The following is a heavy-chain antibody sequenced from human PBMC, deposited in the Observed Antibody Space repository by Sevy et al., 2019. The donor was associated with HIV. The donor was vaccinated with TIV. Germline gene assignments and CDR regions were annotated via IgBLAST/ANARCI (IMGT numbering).Heavy chain of an antibody. D-gene: IGHD3-22*01. V-gene: IGHV3-11*06. CDR3: ARVNYYDSSGYYDY. J-gene: IGHJ4*02. CDR1: GFTFSDYY. Sequence: GGSLRLSCAASGFTFSDYYMSWIRQAPGKGLEWVSYISSSRSYTNYADSVKGRFTISRDNAKNSLYLQMNSLRAEDTAVYYCARVNYYDSSGYYDYWGQGTLVTVSS. CDR2: ISSSRSYT.